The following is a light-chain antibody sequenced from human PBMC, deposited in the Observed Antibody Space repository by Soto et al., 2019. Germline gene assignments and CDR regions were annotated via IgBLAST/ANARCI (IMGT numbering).Light chain of an antibody. V-gene: IGLV2-14*03. CDR3: TSYTRSGTLV. Sequence: QSALTQPASVSGSPGQSITISCTGTSSDVGVYNFVSWYQQHPGNAPKLMIFDVSNRPSGVSTRFSGSKSGNTASLTISGLQAEDEADYYCTSYTRSGTLVFGGGTKLTVL. CDR2: DVS. CDR1: SSDVGVYNF. J-gene: IGLJ2*01.